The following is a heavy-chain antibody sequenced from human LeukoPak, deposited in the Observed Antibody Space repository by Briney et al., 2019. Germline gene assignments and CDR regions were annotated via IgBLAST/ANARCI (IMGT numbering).Heavy chain of an antibody. CDR2: IYYSGST. CDR1: GGSISSYY. J-gene: IGHJ6*03. Sequence: PSETLSLTCTVSGGSISSYYWSWIRQPPGKGLEWIGYIYYSGSTNYNPSLKSRVTISVDTSKNQFSLKLSSVTAADTAVYYCARATVDTAMVDYYYYMDVWGKGTTVTISS. V-gene: IGHV4-59*01. D-gene: IGHD5-18*01. CDR3: ARATVDTAMVDYYYYMDV.